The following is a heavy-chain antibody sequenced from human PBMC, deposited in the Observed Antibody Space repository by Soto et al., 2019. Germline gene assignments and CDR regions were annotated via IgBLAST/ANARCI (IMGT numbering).Heavy chain of an antibody. Sequence: GGSLRLSCATSGFTFSSYAMSWVRQAPGKGLEWVSAISGSGGSTYYADSVKGRFTISRDNSKNTLYLQMNSLRAEDTAVYYCAKDLRNMTQDLDYFDYWGQGILVNVS. J-gene: IGHJ4*02. CDR1: GFTFSSYA. D-gene: IGHD3-16*01. CDR2: ISGSGGST. V-gene: IGHV3-23*01. CDR3: AKDLRNMTQDLDYFDY.